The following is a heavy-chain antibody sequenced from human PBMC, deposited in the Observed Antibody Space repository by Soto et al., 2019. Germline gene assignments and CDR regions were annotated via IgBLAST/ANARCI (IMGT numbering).Heavy chain of an antibody. Sequence: EVQLLESGGALVQPGGSLRLSCAASGFTFSSYAMNWVRQAPGKGLEWVSGISGIGSTTYYADSVRGRFTISRDNSKNTLYVQMNSLSDGDTAVYYCARDGPIAAAVTPKPYYFDYWGRGTLVTVSS. J-gene: IGHJ4*02. CDR1: GFTFSSYA. CDR3: ARDGPIAAAVTPKPYYFDY. V-gene: IGHV3-23*01. D-gene: IGHD6-25*01. CDR2: ISGIGSTT.